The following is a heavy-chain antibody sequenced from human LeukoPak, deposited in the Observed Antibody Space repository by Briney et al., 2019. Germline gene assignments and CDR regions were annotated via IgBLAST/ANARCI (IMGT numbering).Heavy chain of an antibody. CDR3: ARRPYKYYNILTGSYRSEFEY. V-gene: IGHV1-8*01. D-gene: IGHD3-9*01. J-gene: IGHJ4*02. CDR2: MNPNSGNT. CDR1: GYTFTNYD. Sequence: ASVKVSCKASGYTFTNYDINWVRQATGQGLEWMGWMNPNSGNTGCAQKFQGRVTMTRNTSISTAYMELSSLRSEDTAVYYCARRPYKYYNILTGSYRSEFEYWGQGTLVTVSS.